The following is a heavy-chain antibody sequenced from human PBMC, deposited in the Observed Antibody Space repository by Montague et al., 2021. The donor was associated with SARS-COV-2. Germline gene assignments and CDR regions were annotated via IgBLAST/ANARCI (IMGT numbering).Heavy chain of an antibody. CDR1: GFSFSNSW. Sequence: SLRLSCAVSGFSFSNSWMSWVRQAPGKRLEWVANVNPDEKEKKYVDSVKGRFTTSRDNTRNSLYLQMNSLRVEDTAVYYCARDPHYGALDYWGQGTLVTVSS. CDR3: ARDPHYGALDY. V-gene: IGHV3-7*01. CDR2: VNPDEKEK. D-gene: IGHD4-17*01. J-gene: IGHJ4*02.